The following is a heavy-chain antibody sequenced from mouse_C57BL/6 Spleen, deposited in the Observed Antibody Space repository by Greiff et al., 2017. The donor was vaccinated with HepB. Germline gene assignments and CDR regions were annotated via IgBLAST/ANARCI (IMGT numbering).Heavy chain of an antibody. J-gene: IGHJ4*01. D-gene: IGHD4-1*01. V-gene: IGHV1-53*01. CDR2: INPSNGGT. CDR3: ARGDWDVDYAMDY. Sequence: QVQLQQPGTELVKSGASVKLSCKASGYTFTSYWMHWVKQRPGQGLEWIGNINPSNGGTNYNEKFKSKATLTVDISSSPAYLQLSSLTSEDSAVYYWARGDWDVDYAMDYLGQGTSVTVSP. CDR1: GYTFTSYW.